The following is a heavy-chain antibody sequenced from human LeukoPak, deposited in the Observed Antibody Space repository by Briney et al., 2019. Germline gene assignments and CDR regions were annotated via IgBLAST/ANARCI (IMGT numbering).Heavy chain of an antibody. CDR1: GFTFSSYG. D-gene: IGHD2-2*03. J-gene: IGHJ4*02. Sequence: QPGGSLRLSCAASGFTFSSYGMHWVRQAPGKGLEWVAFVHFDGTTKYSGDSVKGRFTVSRDNSKDILYLQMDSLRPEDTAVYYCAKDQCTRTRCDGYPGHWGQGTLVAVSS. CDR3: AKDQCTRTRCDGYPGH. V-gene: IGHV3-30*02. CDR2: VHFDGTTK.